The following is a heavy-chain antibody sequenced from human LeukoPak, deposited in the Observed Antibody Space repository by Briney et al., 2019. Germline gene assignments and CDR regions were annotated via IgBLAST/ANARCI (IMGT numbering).Heavy chain of an antibody. CDR3: ARDRGGYACYI. CDR2: INPNSGGT. CDR1: GYTFTAYY. J-gene: IGHJ3*02. D-gene: IGHD3-10*01. Sequence: ASVKVSFKASGYTFTAYYMQWMRQAPGQELEWMGWINPNSGGTKYAQNFQGRVTMTRDTSISTAYMELSSLRSDDTAVYYCARDRGGYACYIWGQGTMVTVSS. V-gene: IGHV1-2*02.